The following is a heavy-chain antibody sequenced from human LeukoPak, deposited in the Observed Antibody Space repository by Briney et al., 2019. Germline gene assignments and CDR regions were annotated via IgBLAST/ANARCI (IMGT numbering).Heavy chain of an antibody. CDR2: IYYSGST. J-gene: IGHJ4*02. Sequence: SETLSLTCTVSGGSISRSGYYWGWIRQPPGKGLEWIASIYYSGSTYYNPSLKSRITMSVYTSMNQFSLKLSSVTAADTAVYFCARGITIRGRDYFDYWGQGTLVTVSS. CDR1: GGSISRSGYY. D-gene: IGHD3-16*01. CDR3: ARGITIRGRDYFDY. V-gene: IGHV4-39*07.